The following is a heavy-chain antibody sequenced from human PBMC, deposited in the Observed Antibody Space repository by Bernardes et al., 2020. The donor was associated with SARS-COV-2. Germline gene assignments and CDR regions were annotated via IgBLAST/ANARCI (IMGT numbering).Heavy chain of an antibody. J-gene: IGHJ6*02. CDR3: ARDWSGYYTFYYYYGMDV. D-gene: IGHD3-3*01. V-gene: IGHV1-18*01. CDR2: ISAYNGNT. Sequence: ASVKVSCKASGYTFTSYGISWVRQAPGQGLEWMGWISAYNGNTNYAQKLQGRVTMTTDTSTSTAYMELRSLRSDDTAVYYCARDWSGYYTFYYYYGMDVWGQGTTVTVSS. CDR1: GYTFTSYG.